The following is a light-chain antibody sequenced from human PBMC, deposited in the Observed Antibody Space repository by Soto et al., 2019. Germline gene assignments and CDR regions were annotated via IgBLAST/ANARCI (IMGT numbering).Light chain of an antibody. Sequence: TLLTQSPGTLSLSPGERATLSCRASQTVSARNLAWYQQKPGQPPRLLVYGASSRATGIPDRFSGTGSGTDFTLTISRLEPDDFAMYYCQQYGNSPLTFGGGTRLEIK. CDR3: QQYGNSPLT. CDR1: QTVSARN. J-gene: IGKJ5*01. CDR2: GAS. V-gene: IGKV3-20*01.